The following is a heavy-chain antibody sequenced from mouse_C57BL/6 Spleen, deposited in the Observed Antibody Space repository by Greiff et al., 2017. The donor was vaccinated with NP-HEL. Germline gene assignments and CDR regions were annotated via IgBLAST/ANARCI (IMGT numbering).Heavy chain of an antibody. CDR1: GYTFTSYG. CDR2: IYPRSGNT. CDR3: ARHYYGSSYEYFDY. J-gene: IGHJ2*01. Sequence: VQLQQSGAELARPGASVKLSCKASGYTFTSYGISWVKQRTGQGLEWIGEIYPRSGNTYYNEKFKGKATLTADKSSSTAYMELRSLTSEDSAVYFCARHYYGSSYEYFDYWGQGTTLTVSS. D-gene: IGHD1-1*01. V-gene: IGHV1-81*01.